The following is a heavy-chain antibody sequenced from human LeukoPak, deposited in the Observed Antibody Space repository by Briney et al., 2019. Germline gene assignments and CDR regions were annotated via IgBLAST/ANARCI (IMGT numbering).Heavy chain of an antibody. V-gene: IGHV3-74*01. J-gene: IGHJ3*02. D-gene: IGHD3-10*01. Sequence: GGSLRLSCAASGFTFSSYWMHWVRQAPGKGLVWVSRINTDGSSTSYADSVKGRFTISRDNAKNTLYLQMNSLRAEDTAVYYCAKAREGILDAFDIWGQGTMVIVSS. CDR1: GFTFSSYW. CDR3: AKAREGILDAFDI. CDR2: INTDGSST.